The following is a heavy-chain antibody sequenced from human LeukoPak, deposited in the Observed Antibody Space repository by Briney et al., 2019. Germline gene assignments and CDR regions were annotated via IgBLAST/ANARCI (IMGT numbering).Heavy chain of an antibody. CDR1: GFTFSSYS. CDR2: ISSSGGKM. Sequence: GGSLRLSCAASGFTFSSYSMNWVRQAPGKGLEWVSSISSSGGKMYYADSLKGRFTVSRDNANNSLHLQMNSLRADDTAVYYCARALEADYWGQGTLVTVSS. J-gene: IGHJ4*02. V-gene: IGHV3-21*01. CDR3: ARALEADY.